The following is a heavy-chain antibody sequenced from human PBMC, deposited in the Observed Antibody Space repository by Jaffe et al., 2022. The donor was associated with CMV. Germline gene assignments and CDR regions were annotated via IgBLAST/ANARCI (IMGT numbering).Heavy chain of an antibody. Sequence: QVQLVQSGAEVKKPGSSVKVSCKASGGTFSSYAISWVRQAPGQGLEWMGRIIPILGIANYAQKFQGRVTITADKSTSTAYMELSSLRSEDTAVYYCAIRGSGWPDYLNYYYYYMDVWGKGTTVTVSS. CDR3: AIRGSGWPDYLNYYYYYMDV. J-gene: IGHJ6*03. V-gene: IGHV1-69*09. CDR1: GGTFSSYA. CDR2: IIPILGIA. D-gene: IGHD6-19*01.